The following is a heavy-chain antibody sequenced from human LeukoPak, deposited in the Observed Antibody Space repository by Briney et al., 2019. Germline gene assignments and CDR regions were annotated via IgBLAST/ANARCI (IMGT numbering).Heavy chain of an antibody. V-gene: IGHV3-21*01. D-gene: IGHD5-12*01. CDR3: ARDGGGYRFYNWFDP. CDR2: ISSSSSYI. J-gene: IGHJ5*02. Sequence: PGGSLRLSCAASGFTFSNYAMSWVRQAPGKGLEWVSFISSSSSYIHYADSVKGRFTISRDNAKNSLYLQMNSLRAEDTAVYYCARDGGGYRFYNWFDPWGQGTLVTVSS. CDR1: GFTFSNYA.